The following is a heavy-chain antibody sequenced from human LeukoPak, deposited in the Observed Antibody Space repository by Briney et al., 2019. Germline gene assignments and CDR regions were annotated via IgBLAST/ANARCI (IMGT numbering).Heavy chain of an antibody. CDR3: ARGFGSGWSTLFDY. D-gene: IGHD6-19*01. J-gene: IGHJ4*02. CDR2: INHSGTT. CDR1: GGSFSGYY. V-gene: IGHV4-34*01. Sequence: PSETLSLTCAVYGGSFSGYYWNWIRQSPGKGLEWIGEINHSGTTSYNPSLKSRVTISVDTSKNQFSLKLSPVTAADTTVYYCARGFGSGWSTLFDYWGQGTLVTVSS.